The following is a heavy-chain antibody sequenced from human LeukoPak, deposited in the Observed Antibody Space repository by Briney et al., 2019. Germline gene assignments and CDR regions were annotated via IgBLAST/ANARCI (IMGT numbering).Heavy chain of an antibody. V-gene: IGHV3-74*01. J-gene: IGHJ5*01. Sequence: PGGSLGLSCAASGFTFSDYWMHWVRQAPGKGLVWVSRIHRDGSSTTYADSVKGRFTISRDNAKNTLYLQMNSLRAEDTAMYYCARGTEGYTYGEFDSWGQGTLVTVSS. CDR1: GFTFSDYW. CDR2: IHRDGSST. D-gene: IGHD5-18*01. CDR3: ARGTEGYTYGEFDS.